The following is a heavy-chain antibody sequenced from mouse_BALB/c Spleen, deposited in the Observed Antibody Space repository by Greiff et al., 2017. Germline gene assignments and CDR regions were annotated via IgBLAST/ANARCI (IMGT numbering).Heavy chain of an antibody. Sequence: EVMLVESGGGLVQPGGSRKLSCAASGFTFSSFGMHWVRQAPEKGLEWVAYISSGSSTIYYADTVKGRFTISRDNPKNTLFLQMTSLRSEDTAMYYCARDYAYWYFDVWGEGTTVTVSS. CDR2: ISSGSSTI. CDR1: GFTFSSFG. D-gene: IGHD2-4*01. V-gene: IGHV5-17*02. J-gene: IGHJ1*01. CDR3: ARDYAYWYFDV.